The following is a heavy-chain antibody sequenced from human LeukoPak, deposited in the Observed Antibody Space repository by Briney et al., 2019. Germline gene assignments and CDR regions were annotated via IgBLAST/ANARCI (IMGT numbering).Heavy chain of an antibody. V-gene: IGHV4-38-2*01. CDR2: IYHSGST. D-gene: IGHD5-12*01. Sequence: SETLSLTCAVSGYSISSGYYWGWIRQPPGKGLEWIRSIYHSGSTYYNPSLKSRVTISVDTSKNQFSLKLSSVTAADTAVYYCARLASLGGYDYYFDYWGQGTLVTVSS. CDR3: ARLASLGGYDYYFDY. J-gene: IGHJ4*02. CDR1: GYSISSGYY.